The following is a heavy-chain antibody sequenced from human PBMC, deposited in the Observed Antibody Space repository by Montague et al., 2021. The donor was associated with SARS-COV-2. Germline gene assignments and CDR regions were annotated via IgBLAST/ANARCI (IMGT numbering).Heavy chain of an antibody. CDR2: IYYSGDT. J-gene: IGHJ4*02. CDR3: VRGGDYGDYGRVDY. CDR1: GGSISTGSYY. V-gene: IGHV4-39*01. Sequence: SETLSLTCSFSGGSISTGSYYWGWIRQPPRKGLEWIGSIYYSGDTYYNPPLKSRVTISVDTSKNQFSLRLSSVTAADTAVYYCVRGGDYGDYGRVDYWGQGTLVIVSS. D-gene: IGHD4-17*01.